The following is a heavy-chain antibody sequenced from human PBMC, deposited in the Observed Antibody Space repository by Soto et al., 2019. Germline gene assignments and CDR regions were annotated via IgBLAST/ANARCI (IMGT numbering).Heavy chain of an antibody. V-gene: IGHV3-30*18. D-gene: IGHD2-15*01. CDR3: AKDQNCSGGSCYEAYYYYYGMDV. Sequence: QVQLVESGGGVVQPGRSLRLSCAASGFTFSSYGMHWVRQAPGKGLEWVAVISYDGSNKYYADSVKGRFTISRDNSKNTLYLQMNSLRAEDTAVYYCAKDQNCSGGSCYEAYYYYYGMDVWGQGTTVTVSS. CDR2: ISYDGSNK. J-gene: IGHJ6*02. CDR1: GFTFSSYG.